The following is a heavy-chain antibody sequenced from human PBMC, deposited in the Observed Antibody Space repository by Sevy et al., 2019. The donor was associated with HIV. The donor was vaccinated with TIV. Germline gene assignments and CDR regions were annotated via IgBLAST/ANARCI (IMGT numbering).Heavy chain of an antibody. CDR3: ANQLYSSSWFDY. J-gene: IGHJ4*02. V-gene: IGHV3-23*01. CDR2: ISGSGGST. Sequence: GGSLRLSCAASGFTFSSYAMSWVRQAPGKGLEWVSAISGSGGSTYYADSVKGRFTITRDNSKNTLYLQMNSLRAEDTAVYYCANQLYSSSWFDYWGQGTLVTVSS. D-gene: IGHD6-13*01. CDR1: GFTFSSYA.